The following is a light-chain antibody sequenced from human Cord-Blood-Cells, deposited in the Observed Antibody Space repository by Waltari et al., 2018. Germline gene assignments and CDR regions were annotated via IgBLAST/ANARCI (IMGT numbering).Light chain of an antibody. CDR1: QSISSY. V-gene: IGKV1-39*01. Sequence: DIQMTQSPSSLSASVGDIVTITCRASQSISSYLNWYQQKPGKAPKLLIYAASSLQSGVPSRFSGSGSGTDFTLTISSLQPEDFATYYCQQSYSTPVVFGQGTKVEIK. J-gene: IGKJ1*01. CDR3: QQSYSTPVV. CDR2: AAS.